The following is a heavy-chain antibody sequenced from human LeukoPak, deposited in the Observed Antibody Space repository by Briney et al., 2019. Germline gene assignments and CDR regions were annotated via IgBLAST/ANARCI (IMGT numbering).Heavy chain of an antibody. V-gene: IGHV3-21*01. CDR2: ISSSSNYI. D-gene: IGHD6-6*01. CDR1: GFTFSSYS. Sequence: GGSLRLSCAASGFTFSSYSMNWVRQAPGKGLEWVSSISSSSNYIYYADSVKGRFTISRDNAKNSLYLQMNSLRAEDKAAYYCARDKGSSSPYYYYYMDVWGKGTTVTVSS. J-gene: IGHJ6*03. CDR3: ARDKGSSSPYYYYYMDV.